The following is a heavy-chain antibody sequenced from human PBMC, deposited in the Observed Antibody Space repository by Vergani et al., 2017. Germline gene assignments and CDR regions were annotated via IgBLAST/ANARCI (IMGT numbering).Heavy chain of an antibody. D-gene: IGHD6-25*01. Sequence: QVQLQESGPGVVKPSQTLSLTCAVSGGSLSSGDHCWTWIRQRPGKGLEWIGYIFYSGTPSDNPSLRTRLTISVDTSQNQFSLKLRSVTVADTAVYYCARVDTQVPATAHFYYMDVWGKGTTVIVSS. CDR3: ARVDTQVPATAHFYYMDV. J-gene: IGHJ6*03. CDR1: GGSLSSGDHC. V-gene: IGHV4-31*11. CDR2: IFYSGTP.